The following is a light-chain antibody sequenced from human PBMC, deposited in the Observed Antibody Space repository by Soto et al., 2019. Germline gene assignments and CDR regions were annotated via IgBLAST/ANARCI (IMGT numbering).Light chain of an antibody. V-gene: IGKV3-20*01. CDR3: QQYGTSPFT. CDR1: ERISSNF. CDR2: GAS. J-gene: IGKJ3*01. Sequence: VLTQSPDTLSLSPGERATLSCRASERISSNFLAWYQQRPGQAPRLLIYGASTRASGIPDRCSGSGSGTDFALTISRLEPEDFAVFYCQQYGTSPFTFGPGTTVEIK.